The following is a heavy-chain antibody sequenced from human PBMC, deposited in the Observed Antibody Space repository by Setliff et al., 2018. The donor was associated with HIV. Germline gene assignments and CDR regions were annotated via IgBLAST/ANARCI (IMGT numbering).Heavy chain of an antibody. J-gene: IGHJ4*02. D-gene: IGHD6-6*01. Sequence: PSETLSLTCTVSGGSISSYYWSWIRQPPGKGLEWIGYIYYSGSTKYNPSLKSRVTISVDTSKNQFSLNLSSVTAADTAVYYCARSGSSSPYYFDYWGQGTLVTVSS. V-gene: IGHV4-59*08. CDR1: GGSISSYY. CDR2: IYYSGST. CDR3: ARSGSSSPYYFDY.